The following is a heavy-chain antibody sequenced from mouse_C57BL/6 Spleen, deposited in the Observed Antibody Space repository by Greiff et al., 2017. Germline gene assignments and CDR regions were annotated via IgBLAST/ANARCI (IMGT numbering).Heavy chain of an antibody. D-gene: IGHD2-4*01. CDR3: ARSHDYDRSWFAY. V-gene: IGHV1-50*01. CDR2: IDPSDSYT. J-gene: IGHJ3*01. CDR1: GYTFTSYW. Sequence: QVQLQQPGAELVKPGASVKLSCKASGYTFTSYWMQWVKQRPGQGLEWIGEIDPSDSYTNYNQKFKGKATLTVDTSSSTAYMQLSSLTSEDSAVYYCARSHDYDRSWFAYWGQGTLVTVSA.